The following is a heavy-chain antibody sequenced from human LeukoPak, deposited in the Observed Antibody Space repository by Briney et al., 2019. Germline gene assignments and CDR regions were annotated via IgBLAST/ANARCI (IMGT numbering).Heavy chain of an antibody. CDR1: GYTFTNYW. D-gene: IGHD3-22*01. CDR2: IYPGDSNT. J-gene: IGHJ4*02. CDR3: ARFAYGSDYFPGHY. Sequence: GESLKISCKGSGYTFTNYWIGWVRQMPGKGLEWMGMIYPGDSNTRYSPSFQGQVTISADKSISTAYLQWSSLKASDTAMYYCARFAYGSDYFPGHYWGQGTLVTVSS. V-gene: IGHV5-51*01.